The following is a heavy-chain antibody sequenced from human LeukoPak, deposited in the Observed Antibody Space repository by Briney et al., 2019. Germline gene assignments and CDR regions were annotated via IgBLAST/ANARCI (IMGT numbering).Heavy chain of an antibody. CDR2: INSDGSST. CDR3: ARVGRDGDYVYYYYYYMDV. J-gene: IGHJ6*03. D-gene: IGHD4-17*01. CDR1: GFTFSSYW. V-gene: IGHV3-74*01. Sequence: GGSLRLSCAASGFTFSSYWMHWVRQAPGKGLVWVSRINSDGSSTSYADSVKGRFTISRDNAKNTLYLQMNSLRAEDTAVYYCARVGRDGDYVYYYYYYMDVWGKGTTVTVSS.